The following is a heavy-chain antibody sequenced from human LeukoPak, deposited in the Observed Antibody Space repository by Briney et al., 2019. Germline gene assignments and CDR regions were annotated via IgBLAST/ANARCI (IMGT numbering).Heavy chain of an antibody. Sequence: GGSLRLSCTASGFTFSSYTMTWVRQAPGKGLKWVSTITTGDGNTYADSVKGRFTVSRDDSKNTLYLQMNSLRAEDTAVYYCAKDDSSGYYYELGIDYWGQGTLVTVSS. CDR3: AKDDSSGYYYELGIDY. CDR2: ITTGDGNT. CDR1: GFTFSSYT. V-gene: IGHV3-23*01. D-gene: IGHD3-22*01. J-gene: IGHJ4*02.